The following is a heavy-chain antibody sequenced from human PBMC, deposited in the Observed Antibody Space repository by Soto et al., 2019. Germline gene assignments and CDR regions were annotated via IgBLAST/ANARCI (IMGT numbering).Heavy chain of an antibody. V-gene: IGHV4-31*03. Sequence: SETLSLTCTVSGGSISSGGYYWSWIRQHPGKGLEWIGYIYYSGSTYYNPSLKSRVTISVDTSKNQFSLKLSSVTAADTAVYYCARETYYDFWSGYPSAYYYGMDVWGQGPTVTVSS. J-gene: IGHJ6*02. D-gene: IGHD3-3*01. CDR1: GGSISSGGYY. CDR3: ARETYYDFWSGYPSAYYYGMDV. CDR2: IYYSGST.